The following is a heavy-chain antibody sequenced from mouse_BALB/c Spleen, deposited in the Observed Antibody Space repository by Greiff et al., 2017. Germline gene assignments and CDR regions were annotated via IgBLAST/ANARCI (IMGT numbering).Heavy chain of an antibody. J-gene: IGHJ2*01. CDR1: GYTFTSYW. D-gene: IGHD1-1*01. V-gene: IGHV1-69*02. CDR3: TTVVVQDY. Sequence: VQLQQPGAELVRPGASVKLSCKASGYTFTSYWINWVKQRPGQGLEWIGNIYPSDSYTNYNQKFKDKATLTVDKSSSTAYMQLSSPTSEDSAVYYCTTVVVQDYWGQGTTLTVSS. CDR2: IYPSDSYT.